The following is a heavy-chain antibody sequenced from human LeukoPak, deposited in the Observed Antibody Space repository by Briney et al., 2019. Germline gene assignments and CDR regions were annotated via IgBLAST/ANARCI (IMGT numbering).Heavy chain of an antibody. J-gene: IGHJ4*02. CDR3: ARQSRGTTARLFDY. CDR2: ISYSGST. D-gene: IGHD1-1*01. V-gene: IGHV4-59*08. Sequence: SETLSLTCTVSGDSISSYYWSWIRQPPGKGLEWIGYISYSGSTNYNPSLESRVTISGDTSKNQFSLKLSSVTAADTAFYYCARQSRGTTARLFDYWGRGTLVTVSS. CDR1: GDSISSYY.